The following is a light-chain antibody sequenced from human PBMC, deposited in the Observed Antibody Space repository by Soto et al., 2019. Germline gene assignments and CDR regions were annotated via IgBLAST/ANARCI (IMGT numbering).Light chain of an antibody. CDR2: LDGGGSY. CDR3: ETSDSNTPWV. J-gene: IGLJ3*02. CDR1: SGHSSYI. Sequence: QLVLTQSSSASASLGSSVKLTCTLSSGHSSYIIAWHQQQPGKAPRYLMKLDGGGSYNTGSGVPDRFSGSSSGADRYLTISHLQYEDEADYYCETSDSNTPWVFGGGTKLTVL. V-gene: IGLV4-60*02.